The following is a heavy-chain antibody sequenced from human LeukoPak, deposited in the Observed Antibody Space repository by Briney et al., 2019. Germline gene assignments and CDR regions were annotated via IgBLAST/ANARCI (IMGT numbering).Heavy chain of an antibody. V-gene: IGHV4-30-4*02. CDR1: GGSISSGDYY. CDR3: ARGLQLWYSPAAFDI. J-gene: IGHJ3*02. Sequence: SETLSLTCTVSGGSISSGDYYWSWIRQPPGKGLEWIGYIYYSGSTYYNPSLKSRVTISVDTSKNQFSLKLSSVTAADTAVYYCARGLQLWYSPAAFDIWGQGTMVTVSS. D-gene: IGHD5-18*01. CDR2: IYYSGST.